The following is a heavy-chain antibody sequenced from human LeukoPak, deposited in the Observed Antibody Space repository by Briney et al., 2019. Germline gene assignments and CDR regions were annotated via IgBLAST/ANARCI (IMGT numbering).Heavy chain of an antibody. J-gene: IGHJ5*02. D-gene: IGHD2-2*01. V-gene: IGHV1-18*01. CDR3: ARVRCSSTSCLNWFDP. Sequence: ASVKVSCKASGYTFTSYGISWVRQAPGQGLEWMGWTSAYNGNTNYAQKLQGRVTMTTGTSTSTAYMELRSLRSDDTAVYYCARVRCSSTSCLNWFDPWGQGTLVTVSS. CDR1: GYTFTSYG. CDR2: TSAYNGNT.